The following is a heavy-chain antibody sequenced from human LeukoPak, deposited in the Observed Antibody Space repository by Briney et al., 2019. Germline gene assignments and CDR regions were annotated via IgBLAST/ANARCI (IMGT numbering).Heavy chain of an antibody. Sequence: GGSLRLSCAASGFTFSSYAMSWVRQAPGKGLEWVSAISGSGGSTYYADSVKGRFTISRDNSKNTLYLQMNSLRAEDTAVYYCAGVFDVGATASDAFDIWGQGTMVTASS. CDR1: GFTFSSYA. V-gene: IGHV3-23*01. J-gene: IGHJ3*02. CDR3: AGVFDVGATASDAFDI. D-gene: IGHD1-26*01. CDR2: ISGSGGST.